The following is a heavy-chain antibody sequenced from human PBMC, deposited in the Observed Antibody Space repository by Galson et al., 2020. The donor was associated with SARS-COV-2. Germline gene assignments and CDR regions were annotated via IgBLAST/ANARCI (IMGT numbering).Heavy chain of an antibody. J-gene: IGHJ6*02. CDR1: GFTFSSYG. CDR2: IWYDGSNK. V-gene: IGHV3-33*01. D-gene: IGHD3-9*01. CDR3: ARDGGILTGYYEGYGMDV. Sequence: TGGSLRLSCAASGFTFSSYGMHWVRQAPGKGLEWVAVIWYDGSNKYYADSVKGRFTISRDNSKNTLYLQMNSLRAEDTAVYYCARDGGILTGYYEGYGMDVGGQGTTVTVSS.